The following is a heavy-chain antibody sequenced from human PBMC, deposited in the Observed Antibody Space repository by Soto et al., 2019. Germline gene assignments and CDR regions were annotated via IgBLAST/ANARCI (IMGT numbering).Heavy chain of an antibody. CDR2: IIPNFNAA. J-gene: IGHJ6*02. V-gene: IGHV1-69*13. D-gene: IGHD2-8*01. Sequence: AAVKPCSKASGDTYNNYAISWVRQAPGQDMEWLGGIIPNFNAANSAQKFQGRVTITADESTSTVYMELSRLRSDDTAVYYCANCFFYHASRRFDTPAIQSRFFCLDSWG. CDR3: ANCFFYHASRRFDTPAIQSRFFCLDS. CDR1: GDTYNNYA.